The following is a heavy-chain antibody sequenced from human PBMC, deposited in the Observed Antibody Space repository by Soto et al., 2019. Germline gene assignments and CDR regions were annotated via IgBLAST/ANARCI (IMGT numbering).Heavy chain of an antibody. V-gene: IGHV3-15*07. CDR2: IKSKTDGGTT. D-gene: IGHD2-21*01. Sequence: PGGSLRLSCAASGFPFSNAWMNWVRQAPGKGLEWVGRIKSKTDGGTTDYAAPVKGRFTISRDDSKNTLYLQMNSLKTEDTAVYYCTTGLVKGRGAFDIWGQGTMVTVSS. CDR3: TTGLVKGRGAFDI. CDR1: GFPFSNAW. J-gene: IGHJ3*02.